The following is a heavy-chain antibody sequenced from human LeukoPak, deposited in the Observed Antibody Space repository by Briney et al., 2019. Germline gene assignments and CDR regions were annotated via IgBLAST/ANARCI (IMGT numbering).Heavy chain of an antibody. Sequence: GGSLRLSCAASGFTFTSYAMSWVRQAPGKGLEWVSAISGSGGNTHYADSVKGRFTISRDNAKNSLYLQMNSLRAEDTAVYYCARGDCSTTSCFTKKGWFDPWGQGTLVTVSS. J-gene: IGHJ5*02. CDR1: GFTFTSYA. V-gene: IGHV3-23*01. CDR2: ISGSGGNT. D-gene: IGHD2-2*02. CDR3: ARGDCSTTSCFTKKGWFDP.